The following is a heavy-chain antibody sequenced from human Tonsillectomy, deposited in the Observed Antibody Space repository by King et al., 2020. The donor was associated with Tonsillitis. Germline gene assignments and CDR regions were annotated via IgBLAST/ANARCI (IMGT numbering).Heavy chain of an antibody. J-gene: IGHJ3*02. CDR3: AREGERRPLNGADDAFDI. D-gene: IGHD3-16*01. Sequence: VQLQESGPGLVKPSDTLSLTCTVSGGSISSYYWSWIRQPPGKGLEWIGYIYYTGSTNYNPSLKSRVTISVDTSKNQFSLKLSSVTAADAAVYYCAREGERRPLNGADDAFDIWGQGTMVTVSS. CDR2: IYYTGST. CDR1: GGSISSYY. V-gene: IGHV4-59*01.